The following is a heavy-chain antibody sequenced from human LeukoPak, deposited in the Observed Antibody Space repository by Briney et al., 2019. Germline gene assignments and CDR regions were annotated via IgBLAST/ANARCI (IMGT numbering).Heavy chain of an antibody. Sequence: GASVKVSCKASGGTFSSYAISWVRQAPGQGREWMGGIIPIFGTANYAQKFQGRVTITADESTSTAYMELSSLRSEDTAVYYYARVTLGDWPDPYGMDVWGQGTTVTVSS. CDR1: GGTFSSYA. CDR2: IIPIFGTA. V-gene: IGHV1-69*13. J-gene: IGHJ6*02. D-gene: IGHD2-21*02. CDR3: ARVTLGDWPDPYGMDV.